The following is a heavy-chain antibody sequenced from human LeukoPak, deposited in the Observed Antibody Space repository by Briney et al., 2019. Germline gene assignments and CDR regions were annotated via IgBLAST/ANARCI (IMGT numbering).Heavy chain of an antibody. CDR3: ARELVAATSYLDY. D-gene: IGHD6-25*01. V-gene: IGHV1-18*01. CDR1: GYTFTNYG. Sequence: GASVKVSCKASGYTFTNYGVNWVRQAPGQGFEWMGWISVFNGNTHYAQKVQGRVTMTTDTSTSTAYMELRSLRSDDTAVYYCARELVAATSYLDYWGQGTLVTVSS. J-gene: IGHJ4*02. CDR2: ISVFNGNT.